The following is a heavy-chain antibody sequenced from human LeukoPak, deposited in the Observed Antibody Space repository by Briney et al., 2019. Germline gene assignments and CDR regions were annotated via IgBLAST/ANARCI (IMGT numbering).Heavy chain of an antibody. CDR3: AREPTQPLRFGEFHPFDN. V-gene: IGHV3-21*01. J-gene: IGHJ4*02. D-gene: IGHD3-10*01. CDR2: ISSSSSYI. CDR1: GFTFSSYS. Sequence: GGSLRLSCAASGFTFSSYSMNWVRQAPGKGLGWVSSISSSSSYIYYADSVKGRFTISRDNAKNSLYLQMNSLRAEDTAVYYCAREPTQPLRFGEFHPFDNWGQGTLVTVSS.